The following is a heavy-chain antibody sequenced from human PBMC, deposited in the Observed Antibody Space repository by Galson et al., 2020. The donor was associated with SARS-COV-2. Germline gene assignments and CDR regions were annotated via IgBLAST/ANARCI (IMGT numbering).Heavy chain of an antibody. CDR3: ARDEGGDILDP. CDR1: GFTVSSNY. CDR2: IYRGCST. Sequence: GGSLRLSCAASGFTVSSNYMSWVRQAPGKGLEWVSVIYRGCSTYYADSVKGRFTISRDNSKNTLYLQRNSLRAEDTAVYYCARDEGGDILDPWSQGTLVTVSS. V-gene: IGHV3-53*01. J-gene: IGHJ5*02.